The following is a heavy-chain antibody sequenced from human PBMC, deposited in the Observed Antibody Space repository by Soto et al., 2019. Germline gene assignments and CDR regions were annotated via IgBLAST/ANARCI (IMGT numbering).Heavy chain of an antibody. D-gene: IGHD4-17*01. CDR2: IYYSGST. Sequence: QVQLQESGPGLVKPSQTLSLTCTVSGGSISSGGYYWSWIRQHPGKGLEWIGYIYYSGSTYYNPSLKSRVTISVDTSKNQFSLKLSSVTAADTAVYYCARGMWAPTYGGNSHWYFDLWGRGTLVTVSS. CDR1: GGSISSGGYY. CDR3: ARGMWAPTYGGNSHWYFDL. V-gene: IGHV4-31*03. J-gene: IGHJ2*01.